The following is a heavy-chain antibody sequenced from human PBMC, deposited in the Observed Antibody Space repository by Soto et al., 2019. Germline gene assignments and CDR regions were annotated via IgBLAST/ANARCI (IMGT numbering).Heavy chain of an antibody. D-gene: IGHD3-22*01. V-gene: IGHV1-69*13. Sequence: SVKVSCKASGGTFSRYAISWVRQAPGQGLEWMGGIIPLFGTANYAQRFQGRVRITADESTTTAYMELRGLRSEDTAVYYCARGVHLDSGGYYYFYWGQGTLVTVSS. CDR2: IIPLFGTA. J-gene: IGHJ4*02. CDR3: ARGVHLDSGGYYYFY. CDR1: GGTFSRYA.